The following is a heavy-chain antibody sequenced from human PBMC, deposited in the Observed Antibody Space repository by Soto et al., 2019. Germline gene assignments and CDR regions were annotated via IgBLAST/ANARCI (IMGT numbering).Heavy chain of an antibody. CDR1: GVAFSSVP. Sequence: SVKVSCKASGVAFSSVPIAWVRQAPGQGLEWVGGIIPIFGTTKYAQNFRDRVTISADESTSTAYMELSSLRFEDTAVYYCAMIEYSSGSDYWGQGTLVTVSS. CDR3: AMIEYSSGSDY. J-gene: IGHJ4*02. V-gene: IGHV1-69*01. CDR2: IIPIFGTT. D-gene: IGHD6-19*01.